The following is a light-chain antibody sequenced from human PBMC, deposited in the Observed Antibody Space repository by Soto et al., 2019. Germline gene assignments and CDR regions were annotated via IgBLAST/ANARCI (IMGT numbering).Light chain of an antibody. CDR3: QQSYSTLWT. Sequence: IQMTQSPSSVCASXGDRVTITCRARLRITIYLNWYQQKPGGAPKVXXFGASTLQRGGPSSFSGSGSATDFTRTISSLQPEDFATYYCQQSYSTLWTFGQGTRLEIK. CDR2: GAS. V-gene: IGKV1-39*01. CDR1: LRITIY. J-gene: IGKJ5*01.